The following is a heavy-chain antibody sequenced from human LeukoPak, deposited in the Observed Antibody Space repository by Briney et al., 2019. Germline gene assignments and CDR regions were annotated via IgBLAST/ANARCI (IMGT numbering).Heavy chain of an antibody. D-gene: IGHD2-2*01. CDR1: GFTFSSYA. CDR3: ARSRSGSASWALQIFDN. V-gene: IGHV3-23*01. Sequence: GGSLRLSCAASGFTFSSYAMSWVRQAPGKGLEWVSAISGSGGSTYYADSVKGRFTISRDNSKNTLYLQMNSLRAEDTAVYYCARSRSGSASWALQIFDNWGQGTLVTVSS. J-gene: IGHJ4*02. CDR2: ISGSGGST.